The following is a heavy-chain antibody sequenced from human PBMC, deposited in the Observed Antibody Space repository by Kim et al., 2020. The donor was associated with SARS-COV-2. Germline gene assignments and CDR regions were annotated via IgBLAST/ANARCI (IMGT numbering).Heavy chain of an antibody. J-gene: IGHJ5*02. V-gene: IGHV4-31*03. CDR1: GGSISSGGYY. CDR2: IYYSGST. D-gene: IGHD3-10*01. CDR3: ARSATMVRGVILGWFDP. Sequence: SETLSLTCTVSGGSISSGGYYWSWIRQHPGKGLEWIGYIYYSGSTYYNPSLKSRVTISVDTSKNQFSLKLSSVTAADTAVYYCARSATMVRGVILGWFDPWGQGTLVTVSS.